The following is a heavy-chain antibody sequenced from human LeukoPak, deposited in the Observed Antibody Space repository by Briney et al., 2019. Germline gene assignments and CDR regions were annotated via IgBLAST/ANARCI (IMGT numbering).Heavy chain of an antibody. D-gene: IGHD2-2*01. V-gene: IGHV3-21*01. CDR2: ISSSSSYI. J-gene: IGHJ4*02. Sequence: TGGSLRLSCTASGFTFSTYSMNWVRQAPGKGLEWVSSISSSSSYIYYADSVKGRFTISRDNAKNSLYLQMNSLRAEDTAVYYCARAGLSFDQLLIPDYWGQGTLATVSS. CDR3: ARAGLSFDQLLIPDY. CDR1: GFTFSTYS.